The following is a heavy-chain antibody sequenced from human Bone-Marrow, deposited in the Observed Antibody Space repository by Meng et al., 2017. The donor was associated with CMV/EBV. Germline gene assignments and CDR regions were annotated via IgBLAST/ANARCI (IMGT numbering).Heavy chain of an antibody. Sequence: GGSLRLSCAASGFTFSNDWMSWVRQAPGKGLEWVGRVKSKTDGGTTDYTAPVKGRLTISRDDSENTLYLQMNGLKTDDTAVYYCLRGAATGGRGWYYYGMDVWGQGTTVTVSS. D-gene: IGHD1-26*01. J-gene: IGHJ6*02. CDR1: GFTFSNDW. V-gene: IGHV3-15*05. CDR2: VKSKTDGGTT. CDR3: LRGAATGGRGWYYYGMDV.